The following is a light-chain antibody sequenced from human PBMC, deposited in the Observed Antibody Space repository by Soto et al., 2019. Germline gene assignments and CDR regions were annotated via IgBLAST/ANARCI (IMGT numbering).Light chain of an antibody. CDR3: CSYAGTFRSYV. CDR1: SGDVGAFDY. CDR2: DAN. Sequence: QSVRTQPRSVSGSPGQSVTFSCTGTSGDVGAFDYVSWVQQHPGKVPKLMIYDANKRPSGVPDHFSGSKPGNTASLTISGLQAEDEADYYCCSYAGTFRSYVFGTGTKVTVL. V-gene: IGLV2-11*01. J-gene: IGLJ1*01.